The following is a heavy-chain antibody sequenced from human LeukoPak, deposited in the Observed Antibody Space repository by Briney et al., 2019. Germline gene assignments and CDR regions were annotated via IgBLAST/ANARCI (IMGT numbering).Heavy chain of an antibody. V-gene: IGHV4-39*01. D-gene: IGHD6-13*01. Sequence: SETLSLTCTVSGGSISSSSYYWGWIRQPPGKGLEWIGSIYYSGSTYYNPPLKSRVTISVDTSKNQFSLKLSSVTAADTAVYYCARSYSSSDHYYYYGMDVWGQGTTVTVSS. CDR1: GGSISSSSYY. CDR2: IYYSGST. J-gene: IGHJ6*02. CDR3: ARSYSSSDHYYYYGMDV.